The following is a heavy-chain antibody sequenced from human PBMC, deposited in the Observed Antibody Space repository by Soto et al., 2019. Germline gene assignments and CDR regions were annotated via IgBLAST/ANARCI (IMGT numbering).Heavy chain of an antibody. D-gene: IGHD6-6*01. CDR2: ISWNSGSI. Sequence: EVQLVESGGGLVQPGRSLRLSCAASGFTFDDYAMHWVRQAPGKGLEWVSGISWNSGSIGYADSVKGRFTISRDNAKNSLYLQMNSLRAEDTAVYYCSIAARFGWGQGTLVTVSS. J-gene: IGHJ4*02. CDR1: GFTFDDYA. V-gene: IGHV3-9*01. CDR3: SIAARFG.